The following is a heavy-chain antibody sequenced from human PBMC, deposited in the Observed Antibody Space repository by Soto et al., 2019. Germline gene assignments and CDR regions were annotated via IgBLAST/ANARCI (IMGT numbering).Heavy chain of an antibody. CDR1: GFTFSSYG. J-gene: IGHJ4*02. V-gene: IGHV3-30*18. CDR3: AKDRDKGEIREAFDY. CDR2: ISYDGSNK. D-gene: IGHD1-26*01. Sequence: GGFLRLSCAASGFTFSSYGMHWARQAPGKGLEWVAVISYDGSNKYYADSVKGRFTISRDNSKNTLYLQMNSLRAEDTAVYYCAKDRDKGEIREAFDYWGQGTLVTVSS.